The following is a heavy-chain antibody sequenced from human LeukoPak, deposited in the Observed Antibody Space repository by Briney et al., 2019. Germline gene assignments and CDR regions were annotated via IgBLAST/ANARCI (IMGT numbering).Heavy chain of an antibody. CDR3: ARAIGINSPSDY. J-gene: IGHJ4*02. CDR1: GGSFSTFY. Sequence: PSETLSLTCTVSGGSFSTFYWSWIRQPPGKGLEWIGYISYTGSTNYNPSLKSRVTISVDTSKNQFSLKVTSVTAADTAVYYCARAIGINSPSDYWGQGTLVTVSS. V-gene: IGHV4-59*08. D-gene: IGHD1-26*01. CDR2: ISYTGST.